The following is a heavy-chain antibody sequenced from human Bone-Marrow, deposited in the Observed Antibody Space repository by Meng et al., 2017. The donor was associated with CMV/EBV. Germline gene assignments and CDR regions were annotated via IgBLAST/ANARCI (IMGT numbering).Heavy chain of an antibody. Sequence: GESLKISCAASGFTFSSYAMHWVRQAPGKGLEWVAVISYDGSNKYYADSVKGRFTISRDNSKNTLYLQMNSLRAEDTAVYYCARFRSAGYSYGYGRYFDYWGQGTLVTVSS. CDR3: ARFRSAGYSYGYGRYFDY. J-gene: IGHJ4*02. D-gene: IGHD5-18*01. CDR1: GFTFSSYA. CDR2: ISYDGSNK. V-gene: IGHV3-30*04.